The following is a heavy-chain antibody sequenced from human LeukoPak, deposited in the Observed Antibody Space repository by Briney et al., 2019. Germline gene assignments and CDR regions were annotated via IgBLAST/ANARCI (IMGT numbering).Heavy chain of an antibody. D-gene: IGHD3-16*02. CDR2: ISGSGGST. V-gene: IGHV3-23*01. CDR1: GFTFSSYG. J-gene: IGHJ4*02. Sequence: PGRSLRLSCAASGFTFSSYGMHWVRQAPGKGLEWVSAISGSGGSTYYADSVKGRFTISRDNSKNTLYLQMNSLRAEDTAVYYCAKDRRIWGSYPSYYFDYWGQGTLVTVSS. CDR3: AKDRRIWGSYPSYYFDY.